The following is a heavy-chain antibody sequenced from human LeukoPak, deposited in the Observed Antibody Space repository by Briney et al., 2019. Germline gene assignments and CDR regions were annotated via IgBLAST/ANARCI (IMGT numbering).Heavy chain of an antibody. J-gene: IGHJ5*02. D-gene: IGHD2-8*01. CDR3: ARDTVNGPFVISLDL. CDR2: INSADNVE. V-gene: IGHV3-48*03. Sequence: GGSLRLSCSASGFTFSSYAMHWVRQAPGKGPEWVAHINSADNVEYYTDSVRGRFTMSRDNAKDLLYLQMNSLRDEDTAVYYCARDTVNGPFVISLDLWGQGVLVTVSS. CDR1: GFTFSSYA.